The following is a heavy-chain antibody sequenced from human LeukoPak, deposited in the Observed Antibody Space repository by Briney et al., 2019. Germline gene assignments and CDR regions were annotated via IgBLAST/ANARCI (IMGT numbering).Heavy chain of an antibody. CDR1: GFTFSSYA. CDR3: AKDRRYSYGSFDY. Sequence: PGGSLRLSCAASGFTFSSYAMSWVRQAPGKGLEWVSAISGSGGSTYYADSVMGRFTISRDNSKNTLYLQMNSLRAEDTAVYYCAKDRRYSYGSFDYWGQGTLVTVSS. CDR2: ISGSGGST. V-gene: IGHV3-23*01. J-gene: IGHJ4*02. D-gene: IGHD5-18*01.